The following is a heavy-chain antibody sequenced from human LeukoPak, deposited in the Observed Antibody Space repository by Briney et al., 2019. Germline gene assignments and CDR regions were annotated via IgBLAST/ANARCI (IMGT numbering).Heavy chain of an antibody. V-gene: IGHV4-4*07. CDR3: ANSYRGPLDY. Sequence: SETLSLTCTVSGGSISSYYWSWLRQPPGKGLEWIGHIYNSGSTNYNPSLKSRVTMSVDTSKNQFSLKLSSVTAADTAVYYCANSYRGPLDYWGQGTLVTVSS. CDR2: IYNSGST. CDR1: GGSISSYY. D-gene: IGHD1-14*01. J-gene: IGHJ4*02.